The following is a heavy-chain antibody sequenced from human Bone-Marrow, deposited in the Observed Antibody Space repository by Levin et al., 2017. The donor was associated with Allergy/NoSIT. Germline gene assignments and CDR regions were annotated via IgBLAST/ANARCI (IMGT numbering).Heavy chain of an antibody. D-gene: IGHD3-10*01. CDR3: ARAFGRTMIPSWYFDV. J-gene: IGHJ2*01. V-gene: IGHV4/OR15-8*01. Sequence: SETLSLTCAVSGGSVSSDHWWAWVRQAPGKGLEWLGEIYHSGSANYQPSLKSRLSISVDKSKNLFSLNLTSVTAADTAVYFCARAFGRTMIPSWYFDVWGRGILATVSS. CDR1: GGSVSSDHW. CDR2: IYHSGSA.